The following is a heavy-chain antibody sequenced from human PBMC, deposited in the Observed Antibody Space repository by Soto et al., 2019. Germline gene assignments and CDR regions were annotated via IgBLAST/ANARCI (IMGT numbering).Heavy chain of an antibody. D-gene: IGHD6-19*01. J-gene: IGHJ6*02. V-gene: IGHV1-46*01. CDR1: GNTFTRYF. CDR3: ARDSPVAGGYYYGMDV. Sequence: GASVKACCKASGNTFTRYFMHWVRQAPGQWLEWMGIINPSGGSTSYAQKFQGRVTMTRDTSTSTVYMELSSLRSEDTAVYYCARDSPVAGGYYYGMDVWGQGTTVTVSS. CDR2: INPSGGST.